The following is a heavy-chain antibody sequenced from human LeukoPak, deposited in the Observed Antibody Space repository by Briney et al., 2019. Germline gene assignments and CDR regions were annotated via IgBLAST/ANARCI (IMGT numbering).Heavy chain of an antibody. CDR2: IYYSGST. Sequence: SETLSLTCIVSGDSISSTSYYWSWIRQPPGKGLEWIGYIYYSGSTNYNPSLKSRVTISVDTSKNHFSLKLSSVTAADTAVYYCARGQWLPVFDFWGQGTLVTVSS. D-gene: IGHD3-22*01. V-gene: IGHV4-61*03. CDR1: GDSISSTSYY. CDR3: ARGQWLPVFDF. J-gene: IGHJ4*02.